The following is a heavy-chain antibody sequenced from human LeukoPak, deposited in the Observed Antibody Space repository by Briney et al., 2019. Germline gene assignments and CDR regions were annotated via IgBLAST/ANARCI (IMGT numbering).Heavy chain of an antibody. D-gene: IGHD6-13*01. CDR3: ARAAGMAAAGPYMDYFDY. J-gene: IGHJ4*02. CDR2: INHSGST. Sequence: PSETLSLTCAVYGGSFSGYYWSWIRQPPGKGLEWIGEINHSGSTNYNPSLKSRVTISVDTSKNQFSLKLSSVTAADTAVYYCARAAGMAAAGPYMDYFDYWGQGTLVTVSS. V-gene: IGHV4-34*01. CDR1: GGSFSGYY.